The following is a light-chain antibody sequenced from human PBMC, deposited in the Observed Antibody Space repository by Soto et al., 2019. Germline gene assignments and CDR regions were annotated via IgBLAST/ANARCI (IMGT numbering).Light chain of an antibody. V-gene: IGKV1-5*03. Sequence: DIQMTQSPSTRSASVGDRVTITCRASQSLTSWLTWYQQKPGKAPKFLIYNTSILESGVPSRFSGSGSGTEFALTISSLQPDDFATYYCQQYGNYLWTFGQGTKVEIK. J-gene: IGKJ1*01. CDR2: NTS. CDR3: QQYGNYLWT. CDR1: QSLTSW.